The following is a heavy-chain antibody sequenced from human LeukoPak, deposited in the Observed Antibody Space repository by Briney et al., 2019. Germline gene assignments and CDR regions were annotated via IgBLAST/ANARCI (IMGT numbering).Heavy chain of an antibody. D-gene: IGHD3-3*01. J-gene: IGHJ5*02. Sequence: GGSLRLSCAASGFTFSSYSMNWVRQAPGKGLEWVSSISSSSSYIYYADSVKGRFTISRDNSKNTLYLQMNSLRAEDTAVYYCARDRAIFGVVITPPLNWFDPWGQGTLVTVSS. CDR2: ISSSSSYI. V-gene: IGHV3-21*01. CDR1: GFTFSSYS. CDR3: ARDRAIFGVVITPPLNWFDP.